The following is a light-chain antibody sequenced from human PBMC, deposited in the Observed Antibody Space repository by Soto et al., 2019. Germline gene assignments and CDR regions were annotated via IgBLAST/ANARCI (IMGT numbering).Light chain of an antibody. V-gene: IGKV3-20*01. CDR1: QSVSSSY. CDR3: QQYNNWPLT. J-gene: IGKJ4*01. Sequence: EIVLTQSPGTLSLSPGERATLSYRASQSVSSSYLAWYQQKPGQAPSLLIYGASRRATGIPDRFSGSGSGTDFTLTISRLEPEDFAVYYCQQYNNWPLTFGGGTKVDIK. CDR2: GAS.